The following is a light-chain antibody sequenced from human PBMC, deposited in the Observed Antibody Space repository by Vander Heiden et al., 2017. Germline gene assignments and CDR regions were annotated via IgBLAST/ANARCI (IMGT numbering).Light chain of an antibody. Sequence: DIVMTQSPDPLAVSLGERATLNCKSSQSVLYSSNNKNYLAWYQQKPGQPPKLLIYWASTRESGVPDRFSGSGSGTDFTLTISSLQAEDVAVYYCQQYYSTPPTFGQGTKLEIK. CDR2: WAS. CDR1: QSVLYSSNNKNY. CDR3: QQYYSTPPT. J-gene: IGKJ2*01. V-gene: IGKV4-1*01.